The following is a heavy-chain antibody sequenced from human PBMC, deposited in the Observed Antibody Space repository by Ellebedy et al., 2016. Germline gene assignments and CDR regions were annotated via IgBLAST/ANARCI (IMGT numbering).Heavy chain of an antibody. CDR3: ARQVAVAGIPNWFNP. D-gene: IGHD6-19*01. V-gene: IGHV4-39*01. CDR1: GGSISSSSYY. CDR2: IYYSGST. Sequence: SETLSLTXTVSGGSISSSSYYWGWIRQPPGKGLEWIGSIYYSGSTYYNPSLKSRVTISVDTSKNQFSLKLSSVTAADTAVYYCARQVAVAGIPNWFNPWGQGTLVTVSS. J-gene: IGHJ5*02.